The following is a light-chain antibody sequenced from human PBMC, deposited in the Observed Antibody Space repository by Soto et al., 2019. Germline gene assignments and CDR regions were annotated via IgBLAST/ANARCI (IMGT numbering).Light chain of an antibody. CDR2: GVS. CDR1: QSVRSD. J-gene: IGKJ4*01. Sequence: EIVMTQSPATLSVSPGEGATLSCRASQSVRSDLAWYQHKPGLAPRLLIYGVSTRATGIPVRFSGSGSGTEFTLPISSLQSEDSAIYYCQHYNNLPLTFGGGTRWIS. V-gene: IGKV3-15*01. CDR3: QHYNNLPLT.